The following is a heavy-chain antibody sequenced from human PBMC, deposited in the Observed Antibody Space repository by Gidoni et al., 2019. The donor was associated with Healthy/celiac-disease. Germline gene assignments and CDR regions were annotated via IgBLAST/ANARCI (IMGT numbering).Heavy chain of an antibody. Sequence: QVQLQQWGAGLLKPSETLSLTCAVYGGSFSGYYWSWIRQPPGKGLEWIGEINHSGSTNYNPSLKSRVTISVDTSKNQFSLKLSSVTAADTAVYYCARGPVVPAARRWFDPWGQGTLVTVSS. CDR3: ARGPVVPAARRWFDP. CDR2: INHSGST. J-gene: IGHJ5*02. D-gene: IGHD2-2*01. CDR1: GGSFSGYY. V-gene: IGHV4-34*01.